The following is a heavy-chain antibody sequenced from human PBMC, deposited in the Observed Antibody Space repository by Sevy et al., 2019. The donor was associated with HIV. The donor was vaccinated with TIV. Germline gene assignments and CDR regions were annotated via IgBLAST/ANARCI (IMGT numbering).Heavy chain of an antibody. J-gene: IGHJ6*02. CDR3: ARDVYYYDSSGYYHYYYYGMDV. V-gene: IGHV3-48*02. CDR1: GFTFSSYS. D-gene: IGHD3-22*01. CDR2: ISSSSSTI. Sequence: GGSLRLSCAASGFTFSSYSMNWVRQAPGKGLELVSYISSSSSTIYYADSVKGRFTISRDNAKNSLYLQMNSLRDEDTAVYYCARDVYYYDSSGYYHYYYYGMDVWGQGTTVTVSS.